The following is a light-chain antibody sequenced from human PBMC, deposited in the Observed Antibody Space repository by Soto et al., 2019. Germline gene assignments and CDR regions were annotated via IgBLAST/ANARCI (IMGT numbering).Light chain of an antibody. Sequence: DIQMTQSPSTLSASVGDTVTITCRASQSVSTWLAWYQQTPGKAPKLLMYDASTLESGAPARFSGSGSGTEFTLTISSLQPEDFATYHCQEYKTWTFGQGTKVDLK. J-gene: IGKJ1*01. CDR1: QSVSTW. CDR3: QEYKTWT. CDR2: DAS. V-gene: IGKV1-5*01.